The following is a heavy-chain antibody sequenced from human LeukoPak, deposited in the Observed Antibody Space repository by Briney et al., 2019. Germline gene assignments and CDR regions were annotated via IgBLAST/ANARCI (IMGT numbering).Heavy chain of an antibody. Sequence: GGSLRLSCAASGFTFSSYSMNWVRQAPGKGLEWVSSISSSSYIYYADSVKGRFTISRDNAKNSLYLQVNSLRAEDTAVYYCARDTAMVTMPKEFDYWGQGTLVTVSS. V-gene: IGHV3-21*01. CDR3: ARDTAMVTMPKEFDY. CDR1: GFTFSSYS. CDR2: ISSSSYI. D-gene: IGHD5-18*01. J-gene: IGHJ4*02.